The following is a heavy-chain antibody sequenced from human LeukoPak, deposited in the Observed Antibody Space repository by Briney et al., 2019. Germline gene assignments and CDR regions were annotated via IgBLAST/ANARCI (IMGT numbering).Heavy chain of an antibody. J-gene: IGHJ3*02. CDR1: GGSFSGYY. CDR2: IYYSGST. CDR3: ASRGVWDSRGYDAFDI. V-gene: IGHV4-34*01. D-gene: IGHD3-22*01. Sequence: SETLSLTCAVYGGSFSGYYWSWIRQPPGKGLEWIGSIYYSGSTYYNPSLKSRVTISVDTSKNQFSLKLSSVTAADTAVYYCASRGVWDSRGYDAFDIWGRGTMVTVSS.